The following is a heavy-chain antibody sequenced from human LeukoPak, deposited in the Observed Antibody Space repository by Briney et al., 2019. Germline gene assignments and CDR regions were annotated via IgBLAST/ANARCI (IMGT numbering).Heavy chain of an antibody. J-gene: IGHJ4*02. CDR2: ISNSGNTI. Sequence: GGSLRLSCAASGFTFSSYDMNWVRQAPGEGMGWVSYISNSGNTIYYADSVKGRFTISRDNAKNSLYLQMNSLRAEDTAVSYCARRIAAAGRSFDYWGQGTLVTVSS. D-gene: IGHD6-13*01. CDR1: GFTFSSYD. CDR3: ARRIAAAGRSFDY. V-gene: IGHV3-48*03.